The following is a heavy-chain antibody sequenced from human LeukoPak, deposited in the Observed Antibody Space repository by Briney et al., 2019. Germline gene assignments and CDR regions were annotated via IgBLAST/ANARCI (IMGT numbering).Heavy chain of an antibody. Sequence: KPSETLSLTCTVSGGSISSSSYYWGWLRQPPGKGLEWIGSIYYSGSTYYNSSFKSRVIILIDTAKNHFSLNLSSVTAADTAVYYCARSDGYGLVGIRGQGTMVTVSS. CDR2: IYYSGST. J-gene: IGHJ3*02. CDR3: ARSDGYGLVGI. V-gene: IGHV4-39*07. D-gene: IGHD3-10*01. CDR1: GGSISSSSYY.